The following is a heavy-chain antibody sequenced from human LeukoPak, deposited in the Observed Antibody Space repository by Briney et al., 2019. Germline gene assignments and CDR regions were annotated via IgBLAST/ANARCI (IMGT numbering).Heavy chain of an antibody. CDR3: ARDRRGPEGHYYGMDV. CDR2: IIPIFGIA. CDR1: GGTFSSYA. J-gene: IGHJ6*02. V-gene: IGHV1-69*04. Sequence: ASVKVSCKASGGTFSSYAISWVLQAPGQRLEWMVRIIPIFGIANYAQKFQGRVTITADKSTSTAYMELSSLRSEDTAVYYCARDRRGPEGHYYGMDVWGQGTTVTVSS.